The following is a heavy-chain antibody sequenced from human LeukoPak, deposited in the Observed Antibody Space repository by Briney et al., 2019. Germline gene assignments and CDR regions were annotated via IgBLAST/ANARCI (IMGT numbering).Heavy chain of an antibody. CDR2: IYTSGST. D-gene: IGHD6-13*01. CDR3: ARGSSSSWYRPDYMDV. V-gene: IGHV4-4*07. J-gene: IGHJ6*03. Sequence: PSETLSLTCTVSGGSISSYYWSWIRQPAGKGLEWIGRIYTSGSTNYNPSLKSRVTMSVDTSKNQFSLKLSSVTAADTAVYYCARGSSSSWYRPDYMDVWGKGTTVTVSS. CDR1: GGSISSYY.